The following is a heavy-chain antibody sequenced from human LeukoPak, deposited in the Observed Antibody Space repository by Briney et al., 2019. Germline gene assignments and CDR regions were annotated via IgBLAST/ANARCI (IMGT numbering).Heavy chain of an antibody. CDR1: GFTVSSNY. D-gene: IGHD6-6*01. V-gene: IGHV3-66*02. Sequence: PGGSLRLSCAASGFTVSSNYMSWVRQAPGKGLEWVSVIYSGGSTYYADSVKGRFTISRDNSMNTLYLQMNSLRAEDTAVYYCARDYWYSSSSVGYDAFDIWGQGTMVTVSS. CDR2: IYSGGST. CDR3: ARDYWYSSSSVGYDAFDI. J-gene: IGHJ3*02.